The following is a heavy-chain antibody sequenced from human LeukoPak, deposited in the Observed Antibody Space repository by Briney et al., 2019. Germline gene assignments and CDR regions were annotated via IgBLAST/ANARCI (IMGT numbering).Heavy chain of an antibody. CDR2: IRSKAYGGTT. D-gene: IGHD6-19*01. CDR3: TRVRYSSGWYFDY. CDR1: GFTLGDYA. V-gene: IGHV3-49*04. Sequence: PGRSLRLSCTASGFTLGDYAMSWVRQAPGKGLEWVGFIRSKAYGGTTEYAASVKGRFTISRDDSKSIAYLQMNSLKTEDTAVYYCTRVRYSSGWYFDYWGQGTLVTVSS. J-gene: IGHJ4*02.